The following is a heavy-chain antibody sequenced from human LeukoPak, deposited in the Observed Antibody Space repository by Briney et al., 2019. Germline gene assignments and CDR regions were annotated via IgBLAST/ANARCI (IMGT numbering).Heavy chain of an antibody. CDR1: GGSISSSSYY. D-gene: IGHD6-19*01. CDR2: IYYSGST. CDR3: AELGYSSGLGY. J-gene: IGHJ4*02. V-gene: IGHV4-39*01. Sequence: SETLSLTCTVPGGSISSSSYYWGWIRQPPGKGLEWIGSIYYSGSTYYNPSLKSRVTISVDTSKNQFSLKLSSVTAADTAVYYCAELGYSSGLGYWGQGTLVTVSS.